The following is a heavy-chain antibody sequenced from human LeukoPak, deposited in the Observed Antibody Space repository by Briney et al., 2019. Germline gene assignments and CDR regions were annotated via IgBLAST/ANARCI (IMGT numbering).Heavy chain of an antibody. J-gene: IGHJ3*02. V-gene: IGHV1-69*05. CDR1: GGTFSIYA. D-gene: IGHD3-10*01. CDR3: ARDNGVVRGVIHPNDAFDI. Sequence: SVKVSCKASGGTFSIYAISWVRQAPGQGLEWMGGIIPMFGTTNYAQKFQGRVTMTRDTSTSTVYMELSSLRSEDTAVYYCARDNGVVRGVIHPNDAFDIWGQGTMVTVSS. CDR2: IIPMFGTT.